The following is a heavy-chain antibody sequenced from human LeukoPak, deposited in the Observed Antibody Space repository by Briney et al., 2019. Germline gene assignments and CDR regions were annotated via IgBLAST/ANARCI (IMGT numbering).Heavy chain of an antibody. CDR1: GGSFSGYY. Sequence: SETLSLTCAVYGGSFSGYYWSWIRQPPGKGLEWIGEINHSGSTNYNPSLKSRVTISVDTSKNQFSLKLSSVTAADTAVYYCARRKREVRGVIIPNWFDPWGQGTLVTVSS. J-gene: IGHJ5*02. D-gene: IGHD3-10*01. CDR2: INHSGST. V-gene: IGHV4-34*01. CDR3: ARRKREVRGVIIPNWFDP.